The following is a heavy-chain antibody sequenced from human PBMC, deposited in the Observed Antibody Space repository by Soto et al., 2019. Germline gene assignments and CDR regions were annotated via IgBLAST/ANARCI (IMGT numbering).Heavy chain of an antibody. Sequence: QVQLVQSGADVRKTGASVKVSCKASGYPFSENHIHWVRHAPGQGLEWMGWLNPYSGATKYAPKFEGRVTMTRDTSISTSYMEVNGLKSDDPAFYYCATARRGTVSLLADWGQGTLVTVSS. CDR1: GYPFSENH. CDR3: ATARRGTVSLLAD. D-gene: IGHD4-4*01. J-gene: IGHJ4*01. V-gene: IGHV1-2*02. CDR2: LNPYSGAT.